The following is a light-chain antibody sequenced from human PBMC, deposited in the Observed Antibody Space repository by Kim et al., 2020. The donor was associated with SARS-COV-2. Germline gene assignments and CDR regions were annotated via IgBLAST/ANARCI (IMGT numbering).Light chain of an antibody. V-gene: IGLV2-11*01. CDR2: DVI. J-gene: IGLJ2*01. CDR1: SDDIGRYNY. CDR3: CSYSFRGCF. Sequence: QSVLTQPRSVSGSPGQSVTISCTGSSDDIGRYNYVSWYQQHAGKVPKLIIFDVIKRPSGVPDRFSGSKSGNTASLTVSELQTEDEADYYCCSYSFRGCFFGGGTQLTVL.